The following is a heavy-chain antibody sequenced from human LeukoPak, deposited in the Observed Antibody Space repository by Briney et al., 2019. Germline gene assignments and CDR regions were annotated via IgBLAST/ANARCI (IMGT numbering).Heavy chain of an antibody. CDR1: GASISGGTYY. CDR2: IYYTGST. D-gene: IGHD1-26*01. J-gene: IGHJ4*02. CDR3: ARRGGSGRAFDY. V-gene: IGHV4-39*01. Sequence: SETLSLTCSVSGASISGGTYYWGWIRQPPGKGLEWIGSIYYTGSTYDNPSLKSRVTISVDTSKNQFSLKLSSVTAAGTAVYYCARRGGSGRAFDYWGQGTLVTVSS.